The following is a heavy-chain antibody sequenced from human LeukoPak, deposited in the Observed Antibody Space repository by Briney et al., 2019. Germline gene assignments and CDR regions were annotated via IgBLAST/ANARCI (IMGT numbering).Heavy chain of an antibody. V-gene: IGHV1-8*02. CDR1: GYTFTSYG. CDR2: MNPNSGNT. J-gene: IGHJ5*02. Sequence: GASVKVSCKASGYTFTSYGISWVRQATGQGLEWMGWMNPNSGNTGYAQKFQGRVTMTRNTSISTAYMELSSLRSEDTAVYYCARQPDTENWFDPWGQGTLVTVSS. CDR3: ARQPDTENWFDP. D-gene: IGHD5-18*01.